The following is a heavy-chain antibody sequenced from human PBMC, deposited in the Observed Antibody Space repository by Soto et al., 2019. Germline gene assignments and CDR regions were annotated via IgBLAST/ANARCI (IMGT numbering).Heavy chain of an antibody. CDR2: MNPNSGNT. CDR3: ARGVKYGAYSRWFDP. Sequence: QVQLVQSGAEVKKPGASVKVSCKASGYTFTSYDINWVRQATGQGLEYLGWMNPNSGNTGYVQKFQARVTMTRDTSISTAYMELSSLRSEDTAVYFCARGVKYGAYSRWFDPWGQRTLVTVSS. J-gene: IGHJ5*02. D-gene: IGHD4-17*01. CDR1: GYTFTSYD. V-gene: IGHV1-8*01.